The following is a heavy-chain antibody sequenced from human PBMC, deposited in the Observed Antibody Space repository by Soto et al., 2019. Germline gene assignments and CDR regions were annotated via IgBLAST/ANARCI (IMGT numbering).Heavy chain of an antibody. CDR2: ISGSGGST. V-gene: IGHV3-23*01. CDR3: AKDISPFYYGSGSYYNYYYYMDV. Sequence: EVQLLESGGGLVQPGGSLRLSCAASGFTFSSYAMSWVRQAPGKGLEWVSAISGSGGSTYYADSVKGRFTISRDNSKNTLYLQMNSLRAEDTAVYYCAKDISPFYYGSGSYYNYYYYMDVWGKGTTVTVSS. D-gene: IGHD3-10*01. CDR1: GFTFSSYA. J-gene: IGHJ6*03.